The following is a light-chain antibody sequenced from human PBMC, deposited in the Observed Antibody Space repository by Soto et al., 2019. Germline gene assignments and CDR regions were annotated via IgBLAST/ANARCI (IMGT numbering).Light chain of an antibody. CDR3: QQYNSYPLT. Sequence: DIQMTQSPSTLYASEGDRVTITCRASQSISSWLAWYQQKPGKATNLLIYKASSLESGVPSRFSGSGSGTEFTLTISSLQPDDFATYYCQQYNSYPLTFGGGTKVEIK. CDR2: KAS. J-gene: IGKJ4*01. V-gene: IGKV1-5*03. CDR1: QSISSW.